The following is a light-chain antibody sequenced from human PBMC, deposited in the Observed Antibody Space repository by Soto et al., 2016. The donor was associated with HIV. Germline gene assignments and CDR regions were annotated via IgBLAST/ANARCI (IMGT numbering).Light chain of an antibody. CDR1: QGISSR. V-gene: IGKV1-12*01. J-gene: IGKJ3*01. CDR3: QQANSFPFT. Sequence: DIQMTQSPSSVSASVGDRVTTTCRASQGISSRLAWYQQKPGKVPKLLIYAASSLQSEVPSRFSGSGSGTDFTLTISSLQLEDFATYYCQQANSFPFTFGPGTKVDIK. CDR2: AAS.